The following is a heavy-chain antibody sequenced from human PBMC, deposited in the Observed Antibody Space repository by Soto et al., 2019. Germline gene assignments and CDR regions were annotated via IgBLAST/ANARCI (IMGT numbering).Heavy chain of an antibody. CDR2: IHYNENT. D-gene: IGHD5-12*01. CDR3: AREGNLGRWLQPLDF. CDR1: GDSISAYS. V-gene: IGHV4-59*01. Sequence: PSETLSLTCTVSGDSISAYSWSWVRQPPGKGLEWIRNIHYNENTKYNPSLKSRVTMSVDTSMNQFSLKLISVTAAVTAKYFCAREGNLGRWLQPLDFWGQGTLVTVSS. J-gene: IGHJ4*02.